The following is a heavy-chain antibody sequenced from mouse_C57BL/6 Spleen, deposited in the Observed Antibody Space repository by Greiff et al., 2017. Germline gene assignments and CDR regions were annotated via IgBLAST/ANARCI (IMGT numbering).Heavy chain of an antibody. CDR2: IHPNSGST. CDR3: SREGYYGSYGGWIAY. Sequence: QVQLQQPGAELVKPGASVKLSCKASGYTFTSYWMHWVKQRPGQGLEWIGKIHPNSGSTNYNEKFKSKATLTVDKSSSTAYMQLSSLTSEDSAVYYCSREGYYGSYGGWIAYWGQGTLVTVSA. J-gene: IGHJ3*01. D-gene: IGHD2-1*01. CDR1: GYTFTSYW. V-gene: IGHV1-64*01.